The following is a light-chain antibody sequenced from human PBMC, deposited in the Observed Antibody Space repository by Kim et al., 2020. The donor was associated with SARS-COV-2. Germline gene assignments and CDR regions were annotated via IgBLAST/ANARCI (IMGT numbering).Light chain of an antibody. CDR2: DAS. V-gene: IGKV1-5*01. J-gene: IGKJ1*01. CDR1: PSIDTC. Sequence: GDRVTITCRAIPSIDTCLAWYQQKPGKAPKLLIYDASSLESGVPSRFSGGGSAAEFTLTITSLQPDDFATYFCQQYKTYPWTFGQGTKVDIK. CDR3: QQYKTYPWT.